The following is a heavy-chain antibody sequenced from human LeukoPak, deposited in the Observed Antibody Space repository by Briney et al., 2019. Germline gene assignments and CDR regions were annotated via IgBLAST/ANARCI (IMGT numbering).Heavy chain of an antibody. CDR3: ASVREYAPESYFDY. D-gene: IGHD2-2*01. V-gene: IGHV4-61*01. CDR1: GYSISSGYY. Sequence: SETLSLTCTVSGYSISSGYYWGWIRQPPGKGLEWIGYIYYSGSTNYNPSLKGRVTISMDTSKTQFSLKLNSVTAADTAVYYCASVREYAPESYFDYWGQGILVTVSS. J-gene: IGHJ4*02. CDR2: IYYSGST.